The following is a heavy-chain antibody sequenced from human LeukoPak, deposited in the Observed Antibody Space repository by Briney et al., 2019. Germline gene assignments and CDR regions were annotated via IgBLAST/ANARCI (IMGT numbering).Heavy chain of an antibody. V-gene: IGHV4-34*01. D-gene: IGHD3-3*01. Sequence: SETLSLTCAVYGGSFSGYYWSWIRQPPGKGLEWIGEINHSGSTNYNPSLKSRVTISVDTSKNQFSLKLSSVTAADTAVYYCARVGLRFLEWLLPLYYFYYWGQGTLVTVSS. CDR1: GGSFSGYY. CDR3: ARVGLRFLEWLLPLYYFYY. CDR2: INHSGST. J-gene: IGHJ4*02.